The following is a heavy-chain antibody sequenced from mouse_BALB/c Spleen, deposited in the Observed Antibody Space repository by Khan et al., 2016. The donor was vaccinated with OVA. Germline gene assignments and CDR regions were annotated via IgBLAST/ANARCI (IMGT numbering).Heavy chain of an antibody. D-gene: IGHD1-1*02. J-gene: IGHJ4*01. CDR1: GFSLTSYG. CDR2: IWSGGST. Sequence: QVQLQQSGPGLVQPSQSLSITCTVSGFSLTSYGVHWVRQSPGKGLEWLGVIWSGGSTDYNAAFISRLSISKDNSKSQVFFKMNSLQANDTAIYYCARMSPDYGAGAMDYWGQGTSVTVSS. V-gene: IGHV2-2*02. CDR3: ARMSPDYGAGAMDY.